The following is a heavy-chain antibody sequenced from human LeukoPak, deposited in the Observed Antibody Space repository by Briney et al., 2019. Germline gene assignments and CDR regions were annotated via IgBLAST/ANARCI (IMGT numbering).Heavy chain of an antibody. Sequence: GASVKVSCNASGYTFTDYYIHWVRQAPGQGLEWMGWINPSSGGTKYAQKFQGRVTMTTDTSISTAYMEMSRLTSDDTAVYYCARDAHNGYEFHDWFDPWGQGALVTVSS. V-gene: IGHV1-2*02. CDR2: INPSSGGT. D-gene: IGHD5-12*01. J-gene: IGHJ5*02. CDR1: GYTFTDYY. CDR3: ARDAHNGYEFHDWFDP.